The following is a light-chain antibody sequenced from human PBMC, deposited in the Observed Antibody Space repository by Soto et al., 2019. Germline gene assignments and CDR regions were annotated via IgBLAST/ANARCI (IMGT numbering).Light chain of an antibody. J-gene: IGKJ4*01. Sequence: DIVMTQSPDSLAVSLGERATMHCKSSQTVFYGINKKNYLAWYQHKPGQPPKLLIYWASTRESGVPDRFNGSGSGTDFTLTINSLQAEDVAVYYCQQSYSPPLTFGGGTKVEIK. CDR1: QTVFYGINKKNY. CDR2: WAS. V-gene: IGKV4-1*01. CDR3: QQSYSPPLT.